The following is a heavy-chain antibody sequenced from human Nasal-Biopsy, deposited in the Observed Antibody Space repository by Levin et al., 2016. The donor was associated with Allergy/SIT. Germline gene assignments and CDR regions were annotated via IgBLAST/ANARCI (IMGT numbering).Heavy chain of an antibody. CDR1: GFTFSSYW. V-gene: IGHV3-74*01. CDR2: INSDGSST. Sequence: GRSLKISCAASGFTFSSYWMHWVRQAPGKGLVWVSRINSDGSSTIYADSVKGRFAISRDNAKNTLFLQMNSLRAEDTAVYYCARDHDILTGSGLGYWGHGTLVTVSS. D-gene: IGHD3-9*01. CDR3: ARDHDILTGSGLGY. J-gene: IGHJ4*01.